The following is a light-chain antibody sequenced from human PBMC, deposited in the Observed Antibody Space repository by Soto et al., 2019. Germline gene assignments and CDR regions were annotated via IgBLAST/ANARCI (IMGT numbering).Light chain of an antibody. Sequence: QSVLTQPASVSGSPGQSITISCTGTSSDVGGYNYVSWFQQSPGKAPKVMIYEVTNRPSGVSNRFSGSKSGNTASLTISGLQAEDEADYYCSSYTSSNTLIFGGGT. V-gene: IGLV2-14*01. CDR3: SSYTSSNTLI. J-gene: IGLJ2*01. CDR2: EVT. CDR1: SSDVGGYNY.